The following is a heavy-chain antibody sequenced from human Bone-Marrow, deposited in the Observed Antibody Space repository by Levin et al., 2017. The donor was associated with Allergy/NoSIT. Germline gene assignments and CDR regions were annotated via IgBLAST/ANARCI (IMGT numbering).Heavy chain of an antibody. CDR3: ARASYSSETYFRYFDL. CDR2: IYATGTI. CDR1: GGSISTGLYY. J-gene: IGHJ4*01. Sequence: SQTLSLTCTVSGGSISTGLYYWSWIRQPAGKPLEWMGRIYATGTIDYNPSLKRRVTISRDTSKNQFSLNLKSVTAADPAVYFCARASYSSETYFRYFDLWGQGSLVTVSS. V-gene: IGHV4-61*02. D-gene: IGHD3-10*01.